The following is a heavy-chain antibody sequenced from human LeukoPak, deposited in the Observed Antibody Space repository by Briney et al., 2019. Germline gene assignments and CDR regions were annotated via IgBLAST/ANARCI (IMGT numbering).Heavy chain of an antibody. D-gene: IGHD3-22*01. CDR2: ISANNGNT. CDR1: GYTFSSYG. Sequence: GASVKVSCNASGYTFSSYGISWVRQAPGQGLEWMGWISANNGNTYCAQKLHGRVTMTTDTPTTTAYMELGSLRSDDTAVYYCARDGFYYDSNIDYWGQGTLVTVSS. J-gene: IGHJ4*02. CDR3: ARDGFYYDSNIDY. V-gene: IGHV1-18*01.